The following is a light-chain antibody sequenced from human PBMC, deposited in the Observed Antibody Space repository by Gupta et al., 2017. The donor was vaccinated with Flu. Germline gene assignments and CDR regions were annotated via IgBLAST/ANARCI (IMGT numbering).Light chain of an antibody. V-gene: IGKV1-5*03. CDR2: KAS. CDR3: QQYNSYYA. CDR1: QSIDSW. Sequence: DIQMTQSPSTLSASVGDSVTITCRASQSIDSWLAWYQQKPGKAPKLLIYKASNLEYGVPFRFRGSGSGTEFTLTITSLQPDDFATYYCQQYNSYYAFGQGTKLEIK. J-gene: IGKJ2*01.